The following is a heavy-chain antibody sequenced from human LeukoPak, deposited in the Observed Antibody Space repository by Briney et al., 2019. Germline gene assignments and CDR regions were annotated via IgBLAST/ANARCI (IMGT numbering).Heavy chain of an antibody. V-gene: IGHV1-2*06. CDR3: ARADTVTTSPFDY. D-gene: IGHD4-11*01. J-gene: IGHJ4*02. CDR1: GYTFTGYY. Sequence: ASVKVSCKASGYTFTGYYIHWVRQAPGQGLEWMGRINPNSGGTNYAQKFQGRVTMTRYTSISTAYMELSALRSDDTALYFCARADTVTTSPFDYWGQGTLVTVSS. CDR2: INPNSGGT.